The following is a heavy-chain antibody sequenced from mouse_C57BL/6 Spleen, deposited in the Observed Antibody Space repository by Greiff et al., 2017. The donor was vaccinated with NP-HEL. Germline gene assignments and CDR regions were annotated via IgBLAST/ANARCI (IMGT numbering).Heavy chain of an antibody. D-gene: IGHD1-1*01. CDR1: GYSITSGYY. J-gene: IGHJ2*01. Sequence: EVQLQQSGPGLVKPSQSLSLTCSVTGYSITSGYYWNWIRQFPGNKLEWMGYISYDGSNNYNPSLKNRISITRDTSKNQFFLKLNSVTTEDTATYYCASTYYGSSPFDYWGQGTTLTVSS. CDR3: ASTYYGSSPFDY. V-gene: IGHV3-6*01. CDR2: ISYDGSN.